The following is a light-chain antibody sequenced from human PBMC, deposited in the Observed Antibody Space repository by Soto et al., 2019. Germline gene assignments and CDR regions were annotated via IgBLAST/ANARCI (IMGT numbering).Light chain of an antibody. CDR1: SSDVGGYNY. J-gene: IGLJ3*02. CDR2: EVS. CDR3: SSYTSSSTLV. V-gene: IGLV2-14*01. Sequence: QSALTQPASVSGSPGQSITISCTGTSSDVGGYNYVSWYQQHPGKAPKLMIYEVSQRPSGVSHRFSGSKSGNTASLTICGLQSEDEADYYCSSYTSSSTLVFGGGTKLTVL.